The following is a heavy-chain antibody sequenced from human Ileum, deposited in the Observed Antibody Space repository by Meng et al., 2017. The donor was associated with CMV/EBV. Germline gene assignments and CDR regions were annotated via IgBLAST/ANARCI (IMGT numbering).Heavy chain of an antibody. J-gene: IGHJ3*02. CDR1: RGCIGSKTYY. CDR2: IYYTGIT. D-gene: IGHD1-26*01. Sequence: QRERGGAGVGLGSAAGARARTWTGARGCIGSKTYYWGWIRQPPGKGLEWIGSIYYTGITYYNPSLDSRVTISVDTSKNQFSLKLISVIAADTAVYYCARDGIPSVVGATLDAFDIWGQGTVVTVSS. V-gene: IGHV4-39*07. CDR3: ARDGIPSVVGATLDAFDI.